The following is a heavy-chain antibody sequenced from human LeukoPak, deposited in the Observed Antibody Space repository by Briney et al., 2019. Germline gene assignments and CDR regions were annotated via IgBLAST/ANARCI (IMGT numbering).Heavy chain of an antibody. CDR1: GYTCTSYD. CDR3: ARVWTGKSYGDFAY. D-gene: IGHD4-17*01. V-gene: IGHV1-8*01. Sequence: GASVKLSCKASGYTCTSYDSNWWRRATGQALEGLGWMNPNSGNTSYEHKFYRRVTMPRNTSVSRAYMELSSLRSEDTAVYYSARVWTGKSYGDFAYWGQGTLVTVSS. J-gene: IGHJ4*02. CDR2: MNPNSGNT.